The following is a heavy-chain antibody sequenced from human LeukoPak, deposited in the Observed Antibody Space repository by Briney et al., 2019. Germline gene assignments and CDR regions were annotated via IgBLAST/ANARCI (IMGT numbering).Heavy chain of an antibody. D-gene: IGHD3-10*01. CDR1: GGSISSGGYY. V-gene: IGHV4-31*03. CDR2: IYYSGST. CDR3: ARGEYGSGSYSDSFFDY. J-gene: IGHJ4*02. Sequence: PSETLSLTCTVSGGSISSGGYYWSWIRQHSGKGLEWIGYIYYSGSTYYNPSLKSRVTISVDTSKNQFSLKLSSVTAADTAVYYCARGEYGSGSYSDSFFDYWGQGTLVTVSS.